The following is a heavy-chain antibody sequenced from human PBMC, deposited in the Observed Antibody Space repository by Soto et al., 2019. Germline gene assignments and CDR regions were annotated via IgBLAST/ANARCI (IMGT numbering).Heavy chain of an antibody. J-gene: IGHJ4*02. Sequence: GASVKVSCKASGYTFTSYAIFWVRQAPGQRPEWMGWMNPNSGNTGYAQKFQGRVTMTRNTSISTAYMELSSLRSEDTAVYYCARGRDYDFWSGYHPPDFDYWGQGTLVTVSS. CDR2: MNPNSGNT. D-gene: IGHD3-3*01. CDR3: ARGRDYDFWSGYHPPDFDY. CDR1: GYTFTSYA. V-gene: IGHV1-8*02.